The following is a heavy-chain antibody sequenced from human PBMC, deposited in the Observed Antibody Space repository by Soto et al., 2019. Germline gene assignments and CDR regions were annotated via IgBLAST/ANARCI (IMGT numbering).Heavy chain of an antibody. Sequence: ASVKVSCKASGYTFTNSGIIWVRQAPGQGLEWLGWINTDNGNTNYAQHLQGRVTLTTDTSTSTAYMALRSLRSDDTAVYYCARDQGIITFGFYSMYYDVKDVWGPGSTVT. CDR2: INTDNGNT. V-gene: IGHV1-18*01. CDR3: ARDQGIITFGFYSMYYDVKDV. CDR1: GYTFTNSG. D-gene: IGHD3-10*01. J-gene: IGHJ6*02.